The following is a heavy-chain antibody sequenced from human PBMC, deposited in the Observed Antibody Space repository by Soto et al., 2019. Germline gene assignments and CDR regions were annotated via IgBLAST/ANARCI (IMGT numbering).Heavy chain of an antibody. V-gene: IGHV4-39*01. Sequence: SETLSLTCTVSGGSISSSSYYWGWIRQPPGKGLEWIGSIYYSGSTYYNPSLKSRVTISVDTSKNQFSLKLSSVTAADTAVYYCARQHDTMVRGVRLPSLPYYYYGRDVWGQGTTVTVS. CDR1: GGSISSSSYY. CDR2: IYYSGST. CDR3: ARQHDTMVRGVRLPSLPYYYYGRDV. J-gene: IGHJ6*02. D-gene: IGHD3-10*01.